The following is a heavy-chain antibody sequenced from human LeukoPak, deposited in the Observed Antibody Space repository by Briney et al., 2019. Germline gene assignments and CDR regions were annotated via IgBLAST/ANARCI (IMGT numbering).Heavy chain of an antibody. D-gene: IGHD2-15*01. CDR3: ARARASGRSGFDY. CDR1: GFTFSSYG. V-gene: IGHV3-30*03. J-gene: IGHJ4*02. CDR2: ISYDGSNK. Sequence: GGSLRLSCAASGFTFSSYGMHWVRQAPGKGLEWVAVISYDGSNKYYADSVKGRFTISGDNSKNTLYLQMNSLRAEDTAVYYCARARASGRSGFDYWGQGTLVTVSS.